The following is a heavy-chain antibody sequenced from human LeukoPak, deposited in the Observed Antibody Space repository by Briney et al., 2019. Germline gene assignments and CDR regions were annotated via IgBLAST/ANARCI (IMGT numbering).Heavy chain of an antibody. J-gene: IGHJ4*02. Sequence: SETLSLTCAVSGGSISSSSYYWGWIRQPPGKGLEWIGSIYYSGSTYYNPSLKSRVTISLDTSKNQFSLKLSSVTAADTAVYYCAAPPYYYDRTGRSYYFDYWGQGTLVTVSS. CDR3: AAPPYYYDRTGRSYYFDY. V-gene: IGHV4-39*01. CDR2: IYYSGST. CDR1: GGSISSSSYY. D-gene: IGHD3-22*01.